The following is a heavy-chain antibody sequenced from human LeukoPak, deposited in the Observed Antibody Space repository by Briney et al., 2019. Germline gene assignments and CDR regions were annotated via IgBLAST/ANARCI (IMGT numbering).Heavy chain of an antibody. V-gene: IGHV3-30*02. J-gene: IGHJ6*03. CDR2: IRYDGSNK. Sequence: PGGSLRLSCAASGFTFSSYGMHWVRQAPGKGLEWVAFIRYDGSNKYYADSVKGRFTISRDNSKNTLYLQMNSLRAEDTAVYYCAKDRGPMAAYYYYYMDVWGKGTTATVSS. D-gene: IGHD5-24*01. CDR3: AKDRGPMAAYYYYYMDV. CDR1: GFTFSSYG.